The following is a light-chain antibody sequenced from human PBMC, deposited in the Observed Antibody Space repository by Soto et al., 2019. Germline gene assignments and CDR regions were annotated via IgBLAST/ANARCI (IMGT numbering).Light chain of an antibody. CDR2: LNSDGSH. CDR3: QTWGTGIEV. J-gene: IGLJ3*02. Sequence: QPVLTQSPSASASLGASVKLTCTLSNGHSSYAIAWHQLQPEKGPRYLMKLNSDGSHNKGDRIPDRFSGSSSGAERYLTISSLQSEDEADYYCQTWGTGIEVFGGGTKVTVL. V-gene: IGLV4-69*01. CDR1: NGHSSYA.